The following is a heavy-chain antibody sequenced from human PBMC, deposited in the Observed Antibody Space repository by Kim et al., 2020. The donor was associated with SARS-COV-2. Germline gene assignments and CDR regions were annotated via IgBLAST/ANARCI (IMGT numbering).Heavy chain of an antibody. J-gene: IGHJ4*02. D-gene: IGHD2-8*01. Sequence: YADCVKSRFTISRDNSKNTLYLQMNSLRRDDTAVYFCARGSGLYAMSWGQGSLVIVSS. CDR3: ARGSGLYAMS. V-gene: IGHV3-53*01.